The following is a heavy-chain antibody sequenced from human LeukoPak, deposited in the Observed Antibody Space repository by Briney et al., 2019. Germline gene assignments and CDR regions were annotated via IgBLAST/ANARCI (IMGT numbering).Heavy chain of an antibody. J-gene: IGHJ4*02. D-gene: IGHD3-10*01. Sequence: SSQTLSLTCTVSGGSISSGGYYWSWIRQPPGKGLERIGYIYHSGSTYYNPSLKSRVTISVDRSKNQFSLKLSSVTAADTAVYYCARGQQPGFARYYFDYWGQGTLVTVSS. CDR3: ARGQQPGFARYYFDY. V-gene: IGHV4-30-2*01. CDR2: IYHSGST. CDR1: GGSISSGGYY.